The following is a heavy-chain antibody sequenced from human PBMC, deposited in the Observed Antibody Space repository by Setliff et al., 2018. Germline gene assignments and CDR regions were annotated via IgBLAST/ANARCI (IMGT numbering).Heavy chain of an antibody. CDR3: TRASSIAVAGSSI. J-gene: IGHJ4*02. V-gene: IGHV3-49*04. CDR1: GFTFGDYA. CDR2: IRSKAYGGTT. D-gene: IGHD6-19*01. Sequence: SLRLSCTASGFTFGDYAMSWVRQAPGKGLEWVGFIRSKAYGGTTEYAASVKGRFTISRDDSKSIAYLQMNSLKTEDTAVYYYTRASSIAVAGSSIWGQGTLVTVSS.